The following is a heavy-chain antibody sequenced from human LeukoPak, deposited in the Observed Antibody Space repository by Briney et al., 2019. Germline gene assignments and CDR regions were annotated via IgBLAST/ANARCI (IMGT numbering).Heavy chain of an antibody. CDR2: LSGSGITT. CDR1: GFTFSNSA. V-gene: IGHV3-23*01. D-gene: IGHD6-19*01. J-gene: IGHJ4*01. Sequence: GGSLGLSCAASGFTFSNSAMSWVRQAPGKGLEWVSTLSGSGITTYYADSVKGRFTISRDNSKNTLYLQMNSLRAEDTAVYYCAKGIYSSGWSYFDYWGHGTLVTVSS. CDR3: AKGIYSSGWSYFDY.